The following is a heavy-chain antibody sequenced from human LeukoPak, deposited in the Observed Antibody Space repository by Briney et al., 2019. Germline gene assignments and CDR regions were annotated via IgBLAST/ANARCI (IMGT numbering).Heavy chain of an antibody. V-gene: IGHV1-69*13. CDR1: GGTFSSYA. J-gene: IGHJ4*02. Sequence: SVKVSCKASGGTFSSYAISWVRQAPGQGLEWMGGIIPIFGTANYAQKFQGRVTITADESTSTAYMELSSLRSEDTAVYYCARYYSSGWYYFDYWGQGTLDIVSS. CDR2: IIPIFGTA. CDR3: ARYYSSGWYYFDY. D-gene: IGHD6-19*01.